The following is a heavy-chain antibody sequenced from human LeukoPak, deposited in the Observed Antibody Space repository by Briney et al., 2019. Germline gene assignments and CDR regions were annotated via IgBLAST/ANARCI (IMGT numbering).Heavy chain of an antibody. J-gene: IGHJ6*02. CDR2: FNPEDGEN. Sequence: GASVKVSCKVSGYTLIELSMHWLRQAPGKGLAWMGGFNPEDGENIHEQKFQGRVNMTEDKSTEPAYMELSGLRSEGTAVYYCTTRGGISNYYYHGMDVWGQGTTVTVSS. CDR3: TTRGGISNYYYHGMDV. D-gene: IGHD4-23*01. CDR1: GYTLIELS. V-gene: IGHV1-24*01.